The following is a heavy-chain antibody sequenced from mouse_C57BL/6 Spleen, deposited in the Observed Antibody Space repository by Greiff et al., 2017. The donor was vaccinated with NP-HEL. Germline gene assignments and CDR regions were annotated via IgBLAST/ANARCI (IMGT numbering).Heavy chain of an antibody. CDR2: IDPENGDT. CDR1: GFNIRDDY. Sequence: VQLQQSGAELVRPGASVKLSCTASGFNIRDDYMHWVKQRPEQGLEWIGWIDPENGDTEYASKFQGKATITADTSSNTAYLQLSSLTSEDTAVYYCTTNYYGPYAMDYWGQGTSVTVSS. V-gene: IGHV14-4*01. D-gene: IGHD1-1*01. J-gene: IGHJ4*01. CDR3: TTNYYGPYAMDY.